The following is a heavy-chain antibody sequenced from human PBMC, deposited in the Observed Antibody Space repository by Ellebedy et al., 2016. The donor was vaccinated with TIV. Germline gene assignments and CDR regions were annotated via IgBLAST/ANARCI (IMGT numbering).Heavy chain of an antibody. J-gene: IGHJ3*02. D-gene: IGHD3-22*01. CDR3: ARQYPYDSSGFDAFDI. CDR1: GGSISSSNW. V-gene: IGHV4-4*02. Sequence: MPSETLSLTCAVSGGSISSSNWWSWVRQPPGKGLEWLGEIYHSGSTNYNPSLKSQVTISVDKSKNQFSLKLSSVTAADTAVYYCARQYPYDSSGFDAFDIWGQGTMVTVSS. CDR2: IYHSGST.